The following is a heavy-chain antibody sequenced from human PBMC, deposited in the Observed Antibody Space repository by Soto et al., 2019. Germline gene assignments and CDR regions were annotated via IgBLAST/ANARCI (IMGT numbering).Heavy chain of an antibody. D-gene: IGHD2-21*01. CDR3: ARPGDRNIVVVNAYNCFDT. J-gene: IGHJ5*02. Sequence: SVKVSCKASGGTFSSYAISWVRQAPGQGLEWMGGIIPIFGTANYAQKFQGRVTITADESTSTAYMELSSLRSEDTAVYYCARPGDRNIVVVNAYNCFDTWGQGTLVTVSS. CDR2: IIPIFGTA. CDR1: GGTFSSYA. V-gene: IGHV1-69*13.